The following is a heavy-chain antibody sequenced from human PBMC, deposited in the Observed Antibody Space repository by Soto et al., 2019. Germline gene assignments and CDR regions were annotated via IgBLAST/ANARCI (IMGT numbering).Heavy chain of an antibody. V-gene: IGHV3-23*01. CDR2: ISGSGGST. D-gene: IGHD3-10*02. J-gene: IGHJ4*02. CDR1: GFTFSSYA. CDR3: AKLSSGYSVPFSAFDY. Sequence: GGSLRLSCAASGFTFSSYAMSWVRQAPGKGLEWVSAISGSGGSTYYADSVKGRFTISRDNSKNTLYLQMNSLRAEDTAVYYCAKLSSGYSVPFSAFDYWGQGTLVTVSS.